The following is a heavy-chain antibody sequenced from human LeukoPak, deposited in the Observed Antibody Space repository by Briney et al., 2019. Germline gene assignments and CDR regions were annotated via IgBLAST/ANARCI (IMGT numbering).Heavy chain of an antibody. CDR1: GYTFTSYD. V-gene: IGHV1-8*01. Sequence: GASVKVSCKASGYTFTSYDINWVRQATGQGLEWMGWMNPNSGNTGYAQKFQGRVTMSTNTSISTAYMELSSLRSEDTAVYYCARGTKYSSSWYRWSLTYYFDYWGQGTLVTVSS. J-gene: IGHJ4*02. D-gene: IGHD6-13*01. CDR3: ARGTKYSSSWYRWSLTYYFDY. CDR2: MNPNSGNT.